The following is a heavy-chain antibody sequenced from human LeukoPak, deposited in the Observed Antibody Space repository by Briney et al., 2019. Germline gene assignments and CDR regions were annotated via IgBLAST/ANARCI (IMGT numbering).Heavy chain of an antibody. CDR2: IKRDGSEK. V-gene: IGHV3-7*01. J-gene: IGHJ4*02. D-gene: IGHD6-19*01. Sequence: PGGSLRLSCAASGFTFSTYWMNWVRQAPGKGLEWVANIKRDGSEKYYVDSVKGRFTISRDNAKNSLDLQMNSLRAEDTAVYYCARDRGNGAVAGTGFDYWGQGTLVTVSS. CDR3: ARDRGNGAVAGTGFDY. CDR1: GFTFSTYW.